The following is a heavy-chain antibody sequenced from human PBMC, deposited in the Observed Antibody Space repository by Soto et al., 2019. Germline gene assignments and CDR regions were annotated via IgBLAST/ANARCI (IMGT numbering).Heavy chain of an antibody. V-gene: IGHV4-34*01. CDR2: VNHSGSN. J-gene: IGHJ4*02. CDR3: ARTLKPESTVDY. Sequence: SETLSLTCAVYGGSFSGYYWSWIRQPPGKGLEWIGEVNHSGSNNYNPSLKSRVTISVDTSRKQFSLKLSSVTAADTAVYYCARTLKPESTVDYWGQGTLVTVSS. CDR1: GGSFSGYY. D-gene: IGHD2-8*02.